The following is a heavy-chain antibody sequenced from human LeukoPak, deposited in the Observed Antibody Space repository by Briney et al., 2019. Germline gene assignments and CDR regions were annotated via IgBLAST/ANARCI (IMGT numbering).Heavy chain of an antibody. Sequence: GASVKVSCKGSGYTFTNYAVHWVRQAPGQGREWLGGINPGNGDAKYAQNFQGRVTVTSYQSAPTAYVELNSLPPEATAEYYCARERPPCRVNCYSVSSYALDVWGQPTTPTVS. CDR3: ARERPPCRVNCYSVSSYALDV. CDR1: GYTFTNYA. V-gene: IGHV1-3*01. J-gene: IGHJ6*02. CDR2: INPGNGDA. D-gene: IGHD3-10*02.